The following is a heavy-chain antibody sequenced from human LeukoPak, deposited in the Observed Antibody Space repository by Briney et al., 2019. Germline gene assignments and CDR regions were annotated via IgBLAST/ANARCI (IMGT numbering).Heavy chain of an antibody. D-gene: IGHD3-9*01. CDR3: ARLHYEILTGHPAFDF. V-gene: IGHV3-74*01. J-gene: IGHJ4*02. CDR1: GFTFSNFW. Sequence: GGSLRLSCAASGFTFSNFWMHWVRQAPGKGLVWVSRLDTDGSDTSYVDSVKGRFTVSRDNAKNSLFLQMNSLRAEDTAVYYCARLHYEILTGHPAFDFWGQGTLVTVSS. CDR2: LDTDGSDT.